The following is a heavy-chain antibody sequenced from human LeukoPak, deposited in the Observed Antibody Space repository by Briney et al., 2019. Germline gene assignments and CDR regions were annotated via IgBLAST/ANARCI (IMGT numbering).Heavy chain of an antibody. V-gene: IGHV3-30*01. CDR1: GFTFSNYA. D-gene: IGHD2-15*01. Sequence: GGSLRLSCAASGFTFSNYAMHWVRQVPGKGLEWVAVISYDGSNKYYADSVKGRFTISRDNSKNTVFLQMKSLRAEDTALYYCARAAGSWFDPWGQGTLVTVSS. J-gene: IGHJ5*02. CDR2: ISYDGSNK. CDR3: ARAAGSWFDP.